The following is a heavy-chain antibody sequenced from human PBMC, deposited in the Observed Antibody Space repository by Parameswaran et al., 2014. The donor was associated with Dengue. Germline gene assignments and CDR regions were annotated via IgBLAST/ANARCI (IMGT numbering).Heavy chain of an antibody. V-gene: IGHV3-9*01. J-gene: IGHJ4*02. CDR3: AKDIKERDIAVSTSFGY. D-gene: IGHD2-15*01. Sequence: VRQAPGKGLEWVSGISWNSGSIGYADSVKGRFTISRDNAKNSLYLQMNSLRAEDTALYYCAKDIKERDIAVSTSFGYWGQGTLVTVSS. CDR2: ISWNSGSI.